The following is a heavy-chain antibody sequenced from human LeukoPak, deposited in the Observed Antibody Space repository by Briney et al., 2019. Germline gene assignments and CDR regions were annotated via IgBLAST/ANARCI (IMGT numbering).Heavy chain of an antibody. Sequence: ASVKVSCKASGYTFTGYYMHLVRQAPGQGLEWMGWINPNSGGTNYAQKFQGRVTMTRDTSISTAYMELSRLRSDDTAVYYCASYWSTSGNSYYYYYMDVWGKGTTVTVSS. V-gene: IGHV1-2*02. J-gene: IGHJ6*03. CDR2: INPNSGGT. CDR3: ASYWSTSGNSYYYYYMDV. CDR1: GYTFTGYY. D-gene: IGHD2-2*01.